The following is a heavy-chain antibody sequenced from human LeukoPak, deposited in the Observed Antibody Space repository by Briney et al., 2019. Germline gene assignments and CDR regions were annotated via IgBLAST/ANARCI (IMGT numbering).Heavy chain of an antibody. D-gene: IGHD3-10*01. J-gene: IGHJ5*02. Sequence: SETLSLTCTVFGYSISSGYYWGWIRQPPGKGLEWIGNMFHSGNTNYNPSLESRVTISVDTSKNQFSLELSAVTAADTAVYYCARERPGITMVRGVIIRGNWFDPWGQGTLVTVSS. CDR1: GYSISSGYY. CDR3: ARERPGITMVRGVIIRGNWFDP. V-gene: IGHV4-38-2*02. CDR2: MFHSGNT.